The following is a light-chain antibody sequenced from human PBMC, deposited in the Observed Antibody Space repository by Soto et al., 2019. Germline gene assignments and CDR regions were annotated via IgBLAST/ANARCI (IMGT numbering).Light chain of an antibody. J-gene: IGLJ2*01. CDR3: QTWATGIRV. Sequence: QSVLTQSPSASASLGASVKITCTLSSGHSSYPIAWHQQQPDKGPRYLMKLNSDGSHSKGDGIPDRFSGSSSGAERYLTISRLQAEDEADYYCQTWATGIRVFGGGTKLTVL. CDR2: LNSDGSH. V-gene: IGLV4-69*01. CDR1: SGHSSYP.